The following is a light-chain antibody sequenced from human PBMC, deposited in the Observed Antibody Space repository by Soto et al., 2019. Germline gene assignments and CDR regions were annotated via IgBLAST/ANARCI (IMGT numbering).Light chain of an antibody. J-gene: IGKJ2*01. V-gene: IGKV1-33*01. Sequence: DIQMTQSPSSLSASVGDRVTITCQASQDISNDLSWYQQKPGKAPKLLIYDASNLETGVPSRFSGSGSETDFTFTISSLQPEDIATYYCQQYDNLPYTFGQGTKLEIK. CDR2: DAS. CDR1: QDISND. CDR3: QQYDNLPYT.